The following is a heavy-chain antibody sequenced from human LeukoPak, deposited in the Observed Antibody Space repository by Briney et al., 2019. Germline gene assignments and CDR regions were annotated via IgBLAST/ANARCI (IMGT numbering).Heavy chain of an antibody. J-gene: IGHJ5*02. CDR3: AREVVVVVAATRENWFDP. CDR1: GFTFSSYS. V-gene: IGHV3-21*01. D-gene: IGHD2-15*01. Sequence: GGSLRLSCAASGFTFSSYSMNWVRQAPGKGLEWVSSISSSSSYIYYADSVKGRFTISRDNGKNSLYLQMNSLRAEDTAVYYCAREVVVVVAATRENWFDPWGQGTLVTVSS. CDR2: ISSSSSYI.